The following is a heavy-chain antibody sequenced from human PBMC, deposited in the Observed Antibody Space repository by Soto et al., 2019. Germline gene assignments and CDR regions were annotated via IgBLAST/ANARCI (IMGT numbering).Heavy chain of an antibody. V-gene: IGHV1-18*04. CDR3: ARDRDDFSSGYYPNWFDP. D-gene: IGHD3-3*01. J-gene: IGHJ5*02. CDR2: ISAYNGNT. Sequence: QVQLVQSGAEVKKPGASVKVSCKASGYTFTSYGISWVRRAPGQGLEWMGWISAYNGNTNYAQKLQGRVTMTTDTSTSTAYMELRSLRSDDTAVYYCARDRDDFSSGYYPNWFDPWGQGTLVTVSS. CDR1: GYTFTSYG.